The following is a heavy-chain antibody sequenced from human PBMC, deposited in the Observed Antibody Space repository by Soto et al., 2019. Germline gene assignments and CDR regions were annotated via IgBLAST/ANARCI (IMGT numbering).Heavy chain of an antibody. D-gene: IGHD6-6*01. CDR3: ARGDSIAARYWFDP. V-gene: IGHV1-69*13. Sequence: GASVKVSCKASGGTFSSYAISWVRQAPGQGLEWMGGIIPIFGTANYAQKFQGRVTITADESTSTAYMELSSLRSEDTAVYYCARGDSIAARYWFDPWGQGTLVTVSS. CDR2: IIPIFGTA. CDR1: GGTFSSYA. J-gene: IGHJ5*02.